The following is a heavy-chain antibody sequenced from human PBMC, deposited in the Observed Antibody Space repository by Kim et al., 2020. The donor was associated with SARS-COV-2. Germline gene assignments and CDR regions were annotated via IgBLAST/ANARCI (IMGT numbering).Heavy chain of an antibody. V-gene: IGHV3-74*01. CDR1: GFTVSNYW. Sequence: GGSLRLSCAASGFTVSNYWINWVRHAPGMGLVWVSRISIDGRSTNYADSVKGRFTLSRDNAENTLYLQMNSLRAEDTAVYYCARGMFSSGFDVWGQGTTVTVSS. CDR2: ISIDGRST. CDR3: ARGMFSSGFDV. D-gene: IGHD3-10*02. J-gene: IGHJ6*02.